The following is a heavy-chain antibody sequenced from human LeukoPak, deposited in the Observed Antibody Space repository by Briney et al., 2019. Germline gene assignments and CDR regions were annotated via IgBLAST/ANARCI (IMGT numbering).Heavy chain of an antibody. CDR3: ARGRNGYCSGGSCYALGY. Sequence: SETLSLTCAVYGGSFSGYYWSWIRQPPGKGLEWIGEINHSGSTNYNPSLKSRVTISVDTSKSQFSLKLSSVTAADTAVYYCARGRNGYCSGGSCYALGYWGQGTLVTVSS. V-gene: IGHV4-34*01. CDR2: INHSGST. CDR1: GGSFSGYY. D-gene: IGHD2-15*01. J-gene: IGHJ4*02.